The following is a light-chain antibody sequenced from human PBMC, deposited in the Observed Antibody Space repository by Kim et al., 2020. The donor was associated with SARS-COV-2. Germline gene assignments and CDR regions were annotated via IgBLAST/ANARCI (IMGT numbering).Light chain of an antibody. CDR1: KLGDKY. CDR2: QDS. V-gene: IGLV3-1*01. J-gene: IGLJ3*02. Sequence: SYELTQPPSVSVSPGQTASITCSGDKLGDKYACWYQQKPGQSPVVVIYQDSKRPSGIPERFSGSNSGNTATLTISGTQAMDEADYYCQAWDSRNWVFGGG. CDR3: QAWDSRNWV.